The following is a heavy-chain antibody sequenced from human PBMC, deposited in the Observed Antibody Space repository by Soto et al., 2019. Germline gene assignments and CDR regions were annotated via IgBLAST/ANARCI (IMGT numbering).Heavy chain of an antibody. CDR3: AGDPYYYASDF. D-gene: IGHD3-10*01. Sequence: QVQLVESGGGLVEPGGSLRLSCAASGFIFSDYYMTWIRQAPGKGLEWVSKISGSGTTIYYADSVRGRFTVSRDNARNLVYLQMNSLRAEDTAVYYCAGDPYYYASDFWGQGTLVTVCS. J-gene: IGHJ4*02. V-gene: IGHV3-11*01. CDR2: ISGSGTTI. CDR1: GFIFSDYY.